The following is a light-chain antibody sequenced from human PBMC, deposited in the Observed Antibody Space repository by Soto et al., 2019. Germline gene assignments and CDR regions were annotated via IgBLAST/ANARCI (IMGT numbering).Light chain of an antibody. CDR2: EVT. CDR3: SSFTSTSTLV. Sequence: QSVLTQPASISGSPGQSITISCTGTSSDVGDYNYVSWYQHHPGKAPKVMIYEVTNRPSGVSNRFSGSKSGSTASLTISGLQAEDEADYYCSSFTSTSTLVFGTGTKVTVL. J-gene: IGLJ1*01. V-gene: IGLV2-14*01. CDR1: SSDVGDYNY.